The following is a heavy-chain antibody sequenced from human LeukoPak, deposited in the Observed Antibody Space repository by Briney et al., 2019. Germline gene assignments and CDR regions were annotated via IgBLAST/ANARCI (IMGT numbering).Heavy chain of an antibody. CDR2: FYYNSGGT. CDR3: ARSGWYSAGYYYYYMDV. V-gene: IGHV4-4*09. D-gene: IGHD6-19*01. CDR1: ADSLTDYY. J-gene: IGHJ6*03. Sequence: PSETLSLTCNVSADSLTDYYWGWIRQSPGRGLEWIGSFYYNSGGTTYSPSLKSRVTISQDKSKNQFSLKLNSVTAADTAVYYCARSGWYSAGYYYYYMDVWGKGTTVTVSS.